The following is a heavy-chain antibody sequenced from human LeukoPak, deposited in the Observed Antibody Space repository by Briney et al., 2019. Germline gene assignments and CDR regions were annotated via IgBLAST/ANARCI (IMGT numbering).Heavy chain of an antibody. CDR2: ISYDGSNK. D-gene: IGHD1-7*01. Sequence: GGSLRLSCAASGFTVSSNYMTWVRQAPGKGLEWVAVISYDGSNKYYADSVKGRFTISRDNSKNTLYLQMNSLRAEDTAVYYCARDRGWNYYFDYWGQGTLVTVSS. CDR1: GFTVSSNY. CDR3: ARDRGWNYYFDY. V-gene: IGHV3-30-3*01. J-gene: IGHJ4*02.